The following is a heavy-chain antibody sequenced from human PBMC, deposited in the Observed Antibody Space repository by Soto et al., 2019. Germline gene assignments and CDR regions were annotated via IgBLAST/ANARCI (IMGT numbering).Heavy chain of an antibody. V-gene: IGHV3-30-3*01. Sequence: GGSLRLSCAASGFTFSSYAMHWVRQAPGKGLEWVAVISYDGSNKYYADSVKGRFTISRDNSKNTLYLQMNSLIAEDTAVYYCARDQPNPTVTTTYGMDVWGQGTTVTVSS. D-gene: IGHD4-17*01. J-gene: IGHJ6*02. CDR1: GFTFSSYA. CDR2: ISYDGSNK. CDR3: ARDQPNPTVTTTYGMDV.